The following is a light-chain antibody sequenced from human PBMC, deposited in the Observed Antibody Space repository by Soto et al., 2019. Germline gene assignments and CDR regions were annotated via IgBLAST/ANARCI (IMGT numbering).Light chain of an antibody. V-gene: IGLV2-14*01. CDR3: SSYTSSTTWV. CDR2: EVS. J-gene: IGLJ3*02. CDR1: SNDIGDYDY. Sequence: QSALTQPPSASGSPGQSVTISCSGTSNDIGDYDYVSWYQQHPGKAPKLIIYEVSNRPSGVSDRFSGSKSANTASLTISGLQAEDEADYYCSSYTSSTTWVFGGGTKLTVL.